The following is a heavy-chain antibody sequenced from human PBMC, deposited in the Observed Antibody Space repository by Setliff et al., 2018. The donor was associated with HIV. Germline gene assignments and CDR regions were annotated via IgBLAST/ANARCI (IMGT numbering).Heavy chain of an antibody. CDR2: IYHTGST. CDR1: GYSISSGYY. V-gene: IGHV4-38-2*02. Sequence: SETLSLTCAVSGYSISSGYYWGWIRQPPGKGLEWIGSIYHTGSTYYNPSLKSRVTISVDTSKNQFSLKLSSVTAADTAVYYCARDWAAPYYYGMDVWGPGTTVTVSS. D-gene: IGHD3-16*01. CDR3: ARDWAAPYYYGMDV. J-gene: IGHJ6*02.